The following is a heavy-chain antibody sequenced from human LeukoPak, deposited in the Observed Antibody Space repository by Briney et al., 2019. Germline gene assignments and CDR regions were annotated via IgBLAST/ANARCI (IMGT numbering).Heavy chain of an antibody. CDR2: INPSGGST. CDR1: GYTFASYY. V-gene: IGHV1-46*01. J-gene: IGHJ4*02. CDR3: AGDSTPTYYSGTYYFAY. D-gene: IGHD1-26*01. Sequence: ASVKVSCKASGYTFASYYMHWVRQAPGQGLEWMGIINPSGGSTTYAQKFQGRVTMTRDTSTSTVYMELSSLRSEDTAVYYCAGDSTPTYYSGTYYFAYWGQGTLVTVSS.